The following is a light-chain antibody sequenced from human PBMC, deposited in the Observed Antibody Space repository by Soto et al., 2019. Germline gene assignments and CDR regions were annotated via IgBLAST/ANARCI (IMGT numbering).Light chain of an antibody. Sequence: QSALTQPASVSGSPGQSITISCTGASSDVGVYKYVSWYQQHPGKAPKLMIYAVTNRPSGVSDRFSGSTSGNTASLTISGLQAEDEADYYCSSSYTTDNTLVFGGGIKLTVL. J-gene: IGLJ2*01. CDR2: AVT. CDR1: SSDVGVYKY. V-gene: IGLV2-14*01. CDR3: SSSYTTDNTLV.